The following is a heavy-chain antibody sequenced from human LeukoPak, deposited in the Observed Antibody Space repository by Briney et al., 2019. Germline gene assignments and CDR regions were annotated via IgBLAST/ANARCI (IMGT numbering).Heavy chain of an antibody. CDR1: GGSISSSGYY. J-gene: IGHJ4*02. V-gene: IGHV4-39*01. Sequence: PSETLSLTCTVSGGSISSSGYYWGWIRQPPGKGLEWIGSIYYSGSTYYNPSLKSRVTISVDTSKNQFSLKLSSVTAADTAVYYCATGYYDSSGYCFDYWGQGTLVTVSS. CDR3: ATGYYDSSGYCFDY. D-gene: IGHD3-22*01. CDR2: IYYSGST.